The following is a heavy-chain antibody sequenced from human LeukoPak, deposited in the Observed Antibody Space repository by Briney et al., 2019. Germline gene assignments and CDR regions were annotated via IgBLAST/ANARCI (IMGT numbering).Heavy chain of an antibody. J-gene: IGHJ4*02. V-gene: IGHV4-4*02. CDR2: VSLTGET. Sequence: GSLRLSCAASGFTFSSYEMNWVRQPPGQGLEWVGEVSLTGETNYNPSLNGRVTMSLDGSRNQLSLTLTSVTAADTAIYYCSRESGAFCPFGYWGQGTLVIV. CDR1: GFTFSSYEM. CDR3: SRESGAFCPFGY. D-gene: IGHD1-26*01.